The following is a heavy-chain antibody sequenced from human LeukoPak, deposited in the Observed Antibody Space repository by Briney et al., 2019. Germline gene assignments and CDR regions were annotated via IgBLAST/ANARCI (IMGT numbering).Heavy chain of an antibody. CDR2: IYYSGST. V-gene: IGHV4-39*01. CDR3: ARRYYYDSSGYYGY. J-gene: IGHJ4*02. CDR1: GGSISSGSYY. Sequence: SETLSLTCTVSGGSISSGSYYWGWIRQPPGKGLEWIGNIYYSGSTYYTPSLKSRVAISVDTSKNQFSLKLSSVTAADTAVYYCARRYYYDSSGYYGYWGPGTLVTVSS. D-gene: IGHD3-22*01.